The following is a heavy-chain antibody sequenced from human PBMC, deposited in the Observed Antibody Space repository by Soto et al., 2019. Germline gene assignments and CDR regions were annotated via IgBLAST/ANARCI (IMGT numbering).Heavy chain of an antibody. V-gene: IGHV1-18*01. J-gene: IGHJ4*02. CDR1: GYAFTTYG. D-gene: IGHD1-1*01. Sequence: QVHLEQSGAEMKKPGASVKVSCKGSGYAFTTYGITWVRQAPGQGLAWMGWISAHNGNTNYAQKLQGRVTVTRDTSTSTAYMELRSLRSDDTAVYYCARGRYGDYWGQGALVTVSS. CDR3: ARGRYGDY. CDR2: ISAHNGNT.